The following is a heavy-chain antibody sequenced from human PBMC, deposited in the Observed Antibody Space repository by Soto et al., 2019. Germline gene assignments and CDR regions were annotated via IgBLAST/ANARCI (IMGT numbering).Heavy chain of an antibody. CDR2: IYYSGST. V-gene: IGHV4-59*12. D-gene: IGHD7-27*01. CDR1: GGSISSYY. J-gene: IGHJ4*02. Sequence: SETLSLTCTVSGGSISSYYWSWIRQPPGKGLEWIGYIYYSGSTNYNPSLKSRVTISVDTSKNQFSLKLSSVTAADTAVYYCARSEQLGTIDYWGQGTLVTVSS. CDR3: ARSEQLGTIDY.